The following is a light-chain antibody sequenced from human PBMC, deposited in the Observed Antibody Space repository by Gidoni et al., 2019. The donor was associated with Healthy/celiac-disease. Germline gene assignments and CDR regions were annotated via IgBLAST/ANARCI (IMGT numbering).Light chain of an antibody. Sequence: AIRMTQSPSSLSASTGDSVTITCPASQGISSYLAWYHQKPGKAPKLLVYAASTLQSGVPSRFSGSGSGTDFTLTISCLQSEDFATYYCQQYYSYPLTFGGGTKVEIK. CDR1: QGISSY. J-gene: IGKJ4*01. CDR2: AAS. V-gene: IGKV1-8*01. CDR3: QQYYSYPLT.